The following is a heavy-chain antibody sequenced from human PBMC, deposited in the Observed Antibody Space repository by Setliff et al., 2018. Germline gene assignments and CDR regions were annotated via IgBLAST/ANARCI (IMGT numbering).Heavy chain of an antibody. J-gene: IGHJ6*02. Sequence: GGSLRLSCAASGFTFSNAWMSWVRQAPGKGLEWVGRIKSKTDGGTTDYAAPVKGRFTISRDDSKNTLYLQMNSLKTEDTAVYYCTTDRGFSEWPLYGSLVSHYYGMDVWGQGTTVTVSS. CDR2: IKSKTDGGTT. CDR1: GFTFSNAW. V-gene: IGHV3-15*01. D-gene: IGHD3-3*01. CDR3: TTDRGFSEWPLYGSLVSHYYGMDV.